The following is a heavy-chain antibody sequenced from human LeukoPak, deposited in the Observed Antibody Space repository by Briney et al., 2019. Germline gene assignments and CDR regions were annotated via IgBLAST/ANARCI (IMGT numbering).Heavy chain of an antibody. Sequence: GGSLSLSCAASGFTFSSYAMHWVRQAPGKGLEWVAVISYDGSNKYYADSVKGRFTISRDNSKNTLYLQMNSLRAEDTAVYYCARDAGYSSGWPEYWGQGTLVTVSS. CDR2: ISYDGSNK. D-gene: IGHD6-19*01. J-gene: IGHJ4*02. CDR1: GFTFSSYA. CDR3: ARDAGYSSGWPEY. V-gene: IGHV3-30-3*01.